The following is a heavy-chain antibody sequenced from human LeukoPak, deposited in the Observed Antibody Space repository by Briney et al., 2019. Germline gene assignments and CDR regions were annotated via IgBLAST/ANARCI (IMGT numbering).Heavy chain of an antibody. CDR2: ISSSGSTI. CDR3: ARAIAAAYDAFDI. Sequence: PGGSLRLSCAASGFTFSDYYMGWTRQAPGKGLEWVSYISSSGSTIYYADSVKGRFTISRDNAKNSLYLQMNSLRAEDTAVYYCARAIAAAYDAFDIWGQGTMVTVSS. J-gene: IGHJ3*02. D-gene: IGHD6-13*01. CDR1: GFTFSDYY. V-gene: IGHV3-11*01.